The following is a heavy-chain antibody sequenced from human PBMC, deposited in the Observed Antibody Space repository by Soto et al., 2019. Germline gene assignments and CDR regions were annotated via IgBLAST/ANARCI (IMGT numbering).Heavy chain of an antibody. V-gene: IGHV4-59*01. Sequence: QVQLQESGPGLVKPSETLSLTCTVSGGSISHYYWSWIRQPPGKGLEWIGYIYYSGSTNYNPSLRSRVTISVDTSKNQFSLKLSSLTAADTAVYYCARVRQVVTGITFDYWGQGTLVTVSS. D-gene: IGHD1-20*01. CDR2: IYYSGST. CDR3: ARVRQVVTGITFDY. CDR1: GGSISHYY. J-gene: IGHJ4*02.